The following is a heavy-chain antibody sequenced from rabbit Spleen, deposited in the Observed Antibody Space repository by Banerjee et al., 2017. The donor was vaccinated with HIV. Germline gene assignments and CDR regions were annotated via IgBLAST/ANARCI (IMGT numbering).Heavy chain of an antibody. V-gene: IGHV1S45*01. Sequence: QEQLVESGGGLCTTEGSLKHSCAASRFSFRNKAVMCWGRQAPGKGLEWIACSNAVTGKAVYASWAKGRYTFSKTSSTTVSLEMTSLTAADTATFFCARDLACFIGWNFGWWGQGTLVTVS. CDR1: RFSFRNKAV. J-gene: IGHJ3*01. CDR2: SNAVTGKA. D-gene: IGHD4-1*01. CDR3: ARDLACFIGWNFGW.